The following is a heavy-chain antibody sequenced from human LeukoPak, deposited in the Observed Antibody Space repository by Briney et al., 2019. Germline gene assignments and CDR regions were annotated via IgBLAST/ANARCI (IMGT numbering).Heavy chain of an antibody. CDR2: TYSGGST. CDR3: ARGPQYCTGGSCYSWFDY. CDR1: GFTVSSNY. D-gene: IGHD2-15*01. V-gene: IGHV3-66*01. J-gene: IGHJ4*02. Sequence: GSLRLSCAASGFTVSSNYMSWVRQAPGKGLEWVSVTYSGGSTYYADSVKVRFTISRDNSKNTLYLQMNSLRAEDTAVYYCARGPQYCTGGSCYSWFDYWGQGTLVTVSS.